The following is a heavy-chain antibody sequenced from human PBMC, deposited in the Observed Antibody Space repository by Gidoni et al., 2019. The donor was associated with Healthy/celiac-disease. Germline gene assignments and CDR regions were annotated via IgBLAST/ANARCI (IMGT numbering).Heavy chain of an antibody. D-gene: IGHD3-3*01. CDR2: ISYDGSNK. J-gene: IGHJ5*02. Sequence: QVQLVESGGGVVQPGRSLRLSCAASGFTFSSYAMHWVRQAPGKGLEWVAVISYDGSNKYYADSVKGRFTISRDNSKNTLYLQMNSLRAEDTAVYYCATQSYYDFSWGQGTLVTVSS. CDR3: ATQSYYDFS. V-gene: IGHV3-30*04. CDR1: GFTFSSYA.